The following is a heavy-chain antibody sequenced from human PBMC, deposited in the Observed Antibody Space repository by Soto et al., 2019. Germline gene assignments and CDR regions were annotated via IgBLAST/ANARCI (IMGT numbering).Heavy chain of an antibody. D-gene: IGHD1-26*01. V-gene: IGHV3-30-3*01. J-gene: IGHJ4*02. CDR3: ARDRVEEGRAYSFDY. CDR2: ISYDGSNK. CDR1: GFTFSSYA. Sequence: QVQLVESGGGVVQPGRSLRLSCAASGFTFSSYAMHWVRQAPGKGLEWVAVISYDGSNKYYADSVKGRFTISRDNYKNTLYLQMNSLRAEDTAVYYGARDRVEEGRAYSFDYWGQGTLVTVSS.